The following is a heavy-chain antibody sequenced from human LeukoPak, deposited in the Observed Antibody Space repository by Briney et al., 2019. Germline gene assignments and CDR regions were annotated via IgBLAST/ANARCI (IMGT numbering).Heavy chain of an antibody. V-gene: IGHV4-59*12. J-gene: IGHJ5*02. CDR3: ARGAYWFDP. Sequence: SETLSLTCSVSGGSISSYYWSWIRQPPGKGPEWIGYISDSGSTNYKPSLKSRVTISLDTSKNQFSLKLSSVTAADTAVYYCARGAYWFDPWGQGTLVTVSS. CDR2: ISDSGST. CDR1: GGSISSYY.